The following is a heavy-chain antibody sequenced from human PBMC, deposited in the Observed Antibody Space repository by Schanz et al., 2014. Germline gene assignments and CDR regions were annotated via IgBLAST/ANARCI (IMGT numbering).Heavy chain of an antibody. CDR3: ARGRGFYDY. D-gene: IGHD3-10*01. CDR1: GYTFTSYG. J-gene: IGHJ4*02. V-gene: IGHV1-69*04. CDR2: VIPILGVT. Sequence: QVQLVQSGAEVKKPGASVKVSCKASGYTFTSYGISWVRQAPGQGLEWMGRVIPILGVTHYAQKFQGRVSITADTSTNTAYMELSSLTSEDTAVHYCARGRGFYDYWGQGTLVTVSS.